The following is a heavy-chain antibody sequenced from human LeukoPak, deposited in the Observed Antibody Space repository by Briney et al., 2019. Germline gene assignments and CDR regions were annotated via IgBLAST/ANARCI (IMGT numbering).Heavy chain of an antibody. Sequence: GESLKISCKGSGYSFTSYWIAWVRQMPGKGLEWTGIIYPSDSETTYSPSFQGQVTISADKSISTAYLQWSSLTASDTAMYYCARSVGATPLDYWGQGTLVTVSS. V-gene: IGHV5-51*01. CDR1: GYSFTSYW. CDR2: IYPSDSET. D-gene: IGHD1-26*01. CDR3: ARSVGATPLDY. J-gene: IGHJ4*02.